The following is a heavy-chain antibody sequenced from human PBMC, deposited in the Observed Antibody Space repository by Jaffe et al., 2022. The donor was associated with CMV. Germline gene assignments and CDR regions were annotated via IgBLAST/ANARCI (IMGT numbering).Heavy chain of an antibody. D-gene: IGHD3-10*01. Sequence: EVQLVESGGGLVQPGGSLRLSCSASGFTFSSYAMHWVRQAPGKGLEYVSAISSNGGSTYYADSVKGRFTISRDNSKNTLYLQMSSLRAEDTAVYYCVKSRPGGVIVSGPIDYWGQGTLVTVSS. CDR1: GFTFSSYA. CDR2: ISSNGGST. J-gene: IGHJ4*02. CDR3: VKSRPGGVIVSGPIDY. V-gene: IGHV3-64D*06.